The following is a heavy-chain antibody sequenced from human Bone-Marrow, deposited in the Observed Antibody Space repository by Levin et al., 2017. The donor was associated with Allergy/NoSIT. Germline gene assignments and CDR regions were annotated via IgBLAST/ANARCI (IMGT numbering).Heavy chain of an antibody. J-gene: IGHJ4*02. CDR2: IFGSSGST. V-gene: IGHV3-23*01. Sequence: HPGGSLRLSCAASGFTFSSYAMSWVRQAPGKGLEWVSTIFGSSGSTYYADSVKGRFTISRDNSRNTLSLQMNSLRAEDTAVYYCAKRPQDTGGQPFDYWGQGTLVTVSS. CDR1: GFTFSSYA. D-gene: IGHD2-8*02. CDR3: AKRPQDTGGQPFDY.